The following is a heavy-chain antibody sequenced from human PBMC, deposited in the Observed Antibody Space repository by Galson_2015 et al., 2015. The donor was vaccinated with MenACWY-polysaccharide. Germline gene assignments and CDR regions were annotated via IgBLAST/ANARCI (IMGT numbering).Heavy chain of an antibody. CDR2: IYSGGYTYSSSST. V-gene: IGHV3-23*05. D-gene: IGHD2/OR15-2a*01. CDR3: ARIFSSGSIIFHFDY. Sequence: SLRLSCAASGLTVSSSYMSWVRQAPGKGLEWVSTIYSGGYTYSSSSTHYADSVKDRFTISRDNSKNTVYLQMNSLRAGDTAVYFCARIFSSGSIIFHFDYWGQGALVTVSS. CDR1: GLTVSSSY. J-gene: IGHJ4*02.